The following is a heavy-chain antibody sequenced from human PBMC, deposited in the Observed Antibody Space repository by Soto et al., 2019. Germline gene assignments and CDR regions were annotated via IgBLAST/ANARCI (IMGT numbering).Heavy chain of an antibody. Sequence: EVQLVESGGGVVQPGRSLRLSCAASGFSFDDYGMHWVRQAPGKGLGWVSGISYYSGSIGYADSVKGRFTISRDNAKNSLYLQMISLRGEETALYYCATSTGGTANGMDVWGQGTTVTVSS. CDR3: ATSTGGTANGMDV. J-gene: IGHJ6*02. CDR2: ISYYSGSI. D-gene: IGHD2-8*02. V-gene: IGHV3-9*01. CDR1: GFSFDDYG.